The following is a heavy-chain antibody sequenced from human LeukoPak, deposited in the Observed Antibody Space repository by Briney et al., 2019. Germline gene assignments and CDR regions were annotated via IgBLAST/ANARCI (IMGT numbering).Heavy chain of an antibody. Sequence: AGGSLRLSCAASGFTFSSYAVSWVRQAPGKGLEWVSFISGSGGTTYYADSVKGRFTISRDNSQNTLSLQMNSLRAEDTAIYYCAKAAGYCRAGTCLDHWGQGTLVTVSS. CDR1: GFTFSSYA. V-gene: IGHV3-23*01. CDR2: ISGSGGTT. J-gene: IGHJ5*02. D-gene: IGHD2-15*01. CDR3: AKAAGYCRAGTCLDH.